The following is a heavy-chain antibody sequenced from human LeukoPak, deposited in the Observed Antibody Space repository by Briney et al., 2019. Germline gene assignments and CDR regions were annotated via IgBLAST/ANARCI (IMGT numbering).Heavy chain of an antibody. D-gene: IGHD4/OR15-4a*01. CDR2: ISGSGGST. J-gene: IGHJ4*02. CDR1: GFTFSSYA. V-gene: IGHV3-23*01. Sequence: GGSLRLSCAASGFTFSSYAMSWVRQAPGKGLEWVSAISGSGGSTYYADSVKGRFTISRDNSKNTLYLQMNSLRAEDTAVYYCAKRQGNYGAGGSVDYWGQGTLVTVSS. CDR3: AKRQGNYGAGGSVDY.